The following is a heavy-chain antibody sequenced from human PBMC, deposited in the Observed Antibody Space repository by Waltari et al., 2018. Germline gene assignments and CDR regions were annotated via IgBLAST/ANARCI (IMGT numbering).Heavy chain of an antibody. D-gene: IGHD6-19*01. CDR2: IYYSGTT. CDR1: GGSISSSSYY. J-gene: IGHJ4*02. Sequence: QLQLQESGPGLVKPSETLSLTCTVSGGSISSSSYYWGWIRQPPGKGLEWIGSIYYSGTTYYNPSLKSRVTISVDTSKNQFSLKLSSVTAADTAVYYCARHEISGSGWYLFDYWGQGTLVTVSS. CDR3: ARHEISGSGWYLFDY. V-gene: IGHV4-39*01.